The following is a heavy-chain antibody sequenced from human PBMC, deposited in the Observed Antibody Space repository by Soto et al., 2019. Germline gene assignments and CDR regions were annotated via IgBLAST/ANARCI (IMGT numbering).Heavy chain of an antibody. J-gene: IGHJ6*02. CDR1: RYTLTSYG. CDR2: ISAYNGNT. CDR3: ARGTGIYYESPIGGMDV. D-gene: IGHD3-22*01. Sequence: ASVKVSCRASRYTLTSYGISWVRQAPEQGLEWMGWISAYNGNTNYARKLQGRVTMTTDTSTSTAYMELRSLRSDDTDVYYCARGTGIYYESPIGGMDVWGQGTTVTVSS. V-gene: IGHV1-18*04.